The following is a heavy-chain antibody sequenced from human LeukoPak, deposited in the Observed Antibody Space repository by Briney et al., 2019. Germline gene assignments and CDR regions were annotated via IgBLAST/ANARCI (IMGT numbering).Heavy chain of an antibody. CDR2: IGSGGGT. V-gene: IGHV3-53*01. Sequence: GGSLRLSCAASGFTVSSNYMNWVRQAPGKGLEWVSAIGSGGGTYYADSVKGRFTISRDNSKNTLYLQMNSLRAEDTAVYYCAKSRRWEIAAAGTFDYWGQGTLVTVSS. J-gene: IGHJ4*02. CDR1: GFTVSSNY. CDR3: AKSRRWEIAAAGTFDY. D-gene: IGHD6-13*01.